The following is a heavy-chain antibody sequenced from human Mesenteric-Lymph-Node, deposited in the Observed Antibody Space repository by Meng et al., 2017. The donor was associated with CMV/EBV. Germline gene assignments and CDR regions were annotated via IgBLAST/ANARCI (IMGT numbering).Heavy chain of an antibody. Sequence: LRLSCAVYGGSFSGYYWSWIRQPPGKGLEWIGEINHSGSTNYNPSLKSRVTISVDTSKNQFSLNLNSVTAADTAVYYCAKAGRKTYYHDPTAPFDYWGQGSLVTVSS. V-gene: IGHV4-34*01. CDR3: AKAGRKTYYHDPTAPFDY. J-gene: IGHJ4*02. CDR2: INHSGST. D-gene: IGHD3-22*01. CDR1: GGSFSGYY.